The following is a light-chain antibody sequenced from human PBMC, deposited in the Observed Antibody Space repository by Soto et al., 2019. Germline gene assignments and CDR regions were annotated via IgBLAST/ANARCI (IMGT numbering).Light chain of an antibody. CDR3: QKYDSAPWT. J-gene: IGKJ1*01. CDR2: AAS. CDR1: QGISNY. Sequence: DIQMTQSPSSLSASVRDRVTITCRASQGISNYLAWYQQKPGKVPKLLIYAASTLQSGDPSRFSGSGSGTDFTLTISSLQPEEVATYYWQKYDSAPWTFGQGTKGEIK. V-gene: IGKV1-27*01.